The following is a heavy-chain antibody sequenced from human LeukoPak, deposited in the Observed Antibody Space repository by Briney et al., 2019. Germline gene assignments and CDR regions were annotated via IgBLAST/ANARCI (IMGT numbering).Heavy chain of an antibody. CDR3: ARGGVYYDFWSGSTPYYFDF. J-gene: IGHJ4*02. CDR1: GYTFTSYD. CDR2: MNPNSGNT. Sequence: ASVKVSCKASGYTFTSYDINWVRQATGQGLEWMGWMNPNSGNTGYAQKFQGRVTMTRNTSISTAYMELSSLRSEDTAVYYCARGGVYYDFWSGSTPYYFDFWGQGTLVTVSS. V-gene: IGHV1-8*01. D-gene: IGHD3-3*01.